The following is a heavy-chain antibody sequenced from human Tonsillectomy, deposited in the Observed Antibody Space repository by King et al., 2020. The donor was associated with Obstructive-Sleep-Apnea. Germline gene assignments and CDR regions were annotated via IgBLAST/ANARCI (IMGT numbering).Heavy chain of an antibody. CDR1: GFTFNNAW. CDR2: IKSKTDGGTT. D-gene: IGHD4-17*01. Sequence: VQLVESGGGLVKPGGSLRLSCAASGFTFNNAWMSWVRQAPGKGLEWVGRIKSKTDGGTTDYAAPVKGRFTISRDDSKNTLYLHMNSLKTEDTAVYYCTPKVTLATARVDYWGQGTLVTVSS. CDR3: TPKVTLATARVDY. J-gene: IGHJ4*02. V-gene: IGHV3-15*01.